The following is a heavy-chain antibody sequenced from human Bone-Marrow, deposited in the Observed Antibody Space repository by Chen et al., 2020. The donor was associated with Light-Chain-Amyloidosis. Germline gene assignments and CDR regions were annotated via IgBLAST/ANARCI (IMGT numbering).Heavy chain of an antibody. CDR2: IYSGGST. V-gene: IGHV3-66*01. CDR1: RFTVRFNY. Sequence: EVQLVESGGGLVQPGGSLRLSCAASRFTVRFNYVTWVRQAPGKGLEWGSGIYSGGSTYSAESVKGRFSTSRDNSRNTVYLQMNSLRVDDTAVYYCAGDLGSYDSRDWYPPFDYWGQGTQVTVSS. J-gene: IGHJ4*02. CDR3: AGDLGSYDSRDWYPPFDY. D-gene: IGHD3-22*01.